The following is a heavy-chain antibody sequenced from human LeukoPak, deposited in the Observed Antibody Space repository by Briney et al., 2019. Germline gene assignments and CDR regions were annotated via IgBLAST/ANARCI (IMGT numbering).Heavy chain of an antibody. D-gene: IGHD1-1*01. V-gene: IGHV3-11*06. CDR1: GFPFNEYS. Sequence: GGSLRLSCAASGFPFNEYSMNWVRQAPGKGLEWISYIGISSGNTKYADSVKGGFTISGDNAKKSLYLQMNSLRVEDTAVYYCARDHNYAFDNWGQGTLVTVSS. CDR2: IGISSGNT. J-gene: IGHJ4*02. CDR3: ARDHNYAFDN.